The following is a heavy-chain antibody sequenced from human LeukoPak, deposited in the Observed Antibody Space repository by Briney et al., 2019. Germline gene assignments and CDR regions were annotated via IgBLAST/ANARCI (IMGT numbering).Heavy chain of an antibody. J-gene: IGHJ6*03. CDR2: FHTSGST. CDR3: ARDEWFGDPKYYYMDV. Sequence: PSETLSLTCTVSGASISNYPWSWIRQSAGEGLEWIGRFHTSGSTNYNPSLKSRVTMSIDTSKNQLSLKLTSVPPPDTAVYYCARDEWFGDPKYYYMDVWGTGTTVTVSS. CDR1: GASISNYP. D-gene: IGHD3-10*01. V-gene: IGHV4-4*07.